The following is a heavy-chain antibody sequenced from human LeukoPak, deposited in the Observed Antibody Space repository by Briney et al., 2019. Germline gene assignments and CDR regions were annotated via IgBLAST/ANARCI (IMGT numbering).Heavy chain of an antibody. CDR3: AKDEDCSSTSCYAFDI. CDR2: ISGSGGST. J-gene: IGHJ3*02. Sequence: GGPLRLSCAASGFTFSSYGMSWVRQAPGKGLEWVSAISGSGGSTYYADSVKGRFTISRDNSKNTLYLQMNSLRAEDTAVYYCAKDEDCSSTSCYAFDIWGQGTMVTVSS. CDR1: GFTFSSYG. V-gene: IGHV3-23*01. D-gene: IGHD2-2*01.